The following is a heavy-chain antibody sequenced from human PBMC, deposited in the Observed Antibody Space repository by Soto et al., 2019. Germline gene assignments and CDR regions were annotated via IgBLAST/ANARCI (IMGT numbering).Heavy chain of an antibody. V-gene: IGHV3-30-3*01. CDR1: GFTFSSYA. CDR2: ISYDGSNK. D-gene: IGHD1-1*01. CDR3: ARETKGGWFDP. Sequence: QVQLEESGGGVVQPGRSLRLSCAASGFTFSSYAMHWVRQAPGKGLEWVAVISYDGSNKYYADSVKGRFTISRDNSKNTLYLQMNSLRAEDTAVYYCARETKGGWFDPWGQGTLVTVSS. J-gene: IGHJ5*02.